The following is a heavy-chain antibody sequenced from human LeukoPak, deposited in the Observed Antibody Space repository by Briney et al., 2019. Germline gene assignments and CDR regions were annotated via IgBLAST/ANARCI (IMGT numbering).Heavy chain of an antibody. CDR3: ARYSGYGNFDY. CDR1: GYSISSGYF. Sequence: SETLSLTCTVSGYSISSGYFWGWIRQPPGKGLEWIGSFYYSGSTYYNPSLKSRVTISVDTSKNQFSLKLSSVTAADTAVYYCARYSGYGNFDYWGQGTLVTVSS. V-gene: IGHV4-38-2*02. CDR2: FYYSGST. D-gene: IGHD5-12*01. J-gene: IGHJ4*02.